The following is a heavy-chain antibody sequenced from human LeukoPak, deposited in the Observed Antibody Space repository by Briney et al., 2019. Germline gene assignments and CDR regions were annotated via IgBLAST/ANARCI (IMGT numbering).Heavy chain of an antibody. CDR2: IYYSGST. CDR1: GGSISSYY. D-gene: IGHD3-16*01. Sequence: SETLSLTCTVSGGSISSYYWSWIRQPPGKGLEWIGYIYYSGSTNYNPSLKSRVTISVDTSKNQFSLKLSSVTAADTAVYYRARDRGGAYYYYYGMDVWGQGTTVTVSS. CDR3: ARDRGGAYYYYYGMDV. J-gene: IGHJ6*02. V-gene: IGHV4-59*01.